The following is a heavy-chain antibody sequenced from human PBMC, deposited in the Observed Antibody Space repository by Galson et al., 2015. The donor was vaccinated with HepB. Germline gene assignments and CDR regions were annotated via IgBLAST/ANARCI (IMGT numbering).Heavy chain of an antibody. J-gene: IGHJ5*02. D-gene: IGHD3-9*01. CDR3: ARVRAFDWLAFDP. CDR1: GYTFTGYY. Sequence: SVKVSCKASGYTFTGYYMHWVRQAPGQGLEWMGWINPNSGGTNYAQKFQGWVTMTRDTSISTAYMELSRLRSDDTAVYYCARVRAFDWLAFDPWGQGTLVTVSS. V-gene: IGHV1-2*04. CDR2: INPNSGGT.